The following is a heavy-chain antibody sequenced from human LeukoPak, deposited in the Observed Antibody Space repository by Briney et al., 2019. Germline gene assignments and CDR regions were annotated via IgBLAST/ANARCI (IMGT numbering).Heavy chain of an antibody. CDR1: GFTFSNYW. J-gene: IGHJ4*02. V-gene: IGHV3-74*01. CDR3: ARERNLEIAVAGTIFDY. D-gene: IGHD6-19*01. Sequence: GGSLRLSCAGTGFTFSNYWMHWVRQAPGKGLVWVSRINSDGSTTTYADSVKGRFTLSRDNAKNSLYLHMDSLRAEDTAVYYCARERNLEIAVAGTIFDYWGQGTLVTVSS. CDR2: INSDGSTT.